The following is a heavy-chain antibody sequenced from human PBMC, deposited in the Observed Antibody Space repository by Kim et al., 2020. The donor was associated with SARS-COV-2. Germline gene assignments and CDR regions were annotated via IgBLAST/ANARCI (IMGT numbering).Heavy chain of an antibody. CDR3: ARVQGRIVGATVLSFDI. D-gene: IGHD1-26*01. CDR1: GGSFSGYY. CDR2: INHSGST. J-gene: IGHJ3*02. V-gene: IGHV4-34*01. Sequence: SETLSLTCAVYGGSFSGYYWSWIRQPPGKGLEWIGEINHSGSTNYNPSLKSRVTISVDTSKNPFSLKLSSVTAADTAGYYCARVQGRIVGATVLSFDIWG.